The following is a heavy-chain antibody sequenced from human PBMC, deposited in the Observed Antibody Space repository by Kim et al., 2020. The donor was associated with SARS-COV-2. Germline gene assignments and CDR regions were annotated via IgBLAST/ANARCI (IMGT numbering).Heavy chain of an antibody. J-gene: IGHJ6*02. V-gene: IGHV3-9*01. CDR3: AKDGGAVAETYGMDV. CDR2: ISWNSGTI. Sequence: GGSLRLSCAASGFTFDDYAMHWVRQVPGKGLEWVSGISWNSGTIGYADSVKGRFTISRDNAKNSLYLQMNSLRAEDTALYYCAKDGGAVAETYGMDVWGQGTTVTVSS. CDR1: GFTFDDYA. D-gene: IGHD6-19*01.